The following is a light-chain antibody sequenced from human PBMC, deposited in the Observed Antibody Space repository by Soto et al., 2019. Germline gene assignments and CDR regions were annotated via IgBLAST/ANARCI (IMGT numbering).Light chain of an antibody. CDR2: EVS. J-gene: IGLJ1*01. CDR1: SSDVGGYNY. V-gene: IGLV2-14*01. CDR3: SSYSSSSTLG. Sequence: QSALAQPASVSGSPGQSITIACTGSSSDVGGYNYVSWFQQHPGKAPKLMIYEVSNRPSGVSNRFSASKSGNTASLTISGLQAEDEATYYCSSYSSSSTLGFGTGTRSPS.